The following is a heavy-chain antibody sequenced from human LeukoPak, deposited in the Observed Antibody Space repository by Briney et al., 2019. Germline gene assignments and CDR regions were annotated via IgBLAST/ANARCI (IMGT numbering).Heavy chain of an antibody. CDR3: AKDSGVLTGTMNY. Sequence: GGSLGLSCAASGFTFDDYAMHWVRQAPGKGLEWVSGISWNSGSIGYADSVKGRFTISRDNAKNSLYLQMNSLRAEDTALYYCAKDSGVLTGTMNYWGQGTLVTVSS. J-gene: IGHJ4*02. CDR2: ISWNSGSI. CDR1: GFTFDDYA. V-gene: IGHV3-9*01. D-gene: IGHD1-7*01.